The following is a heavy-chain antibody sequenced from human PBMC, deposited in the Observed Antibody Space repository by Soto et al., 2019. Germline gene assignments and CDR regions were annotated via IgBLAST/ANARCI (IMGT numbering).Heavy chain of an antibody. D-gene: IGHD2-2*01. Sequence: GGSLRLSCAASGFAFSGYAMHWVRQPPGKGLEWVAVTSWDGNNKYYADSVKGRFTISRDNSKNTLYLQMNSLRTEDMAVYYCAKVVVPAAMVNYYYGMDVWGQGTTVTVSS. CDR2: TSWDGNNK. J-gene: IGHJ6*02. V-gene: IGHV3-30*04. CDR3: AKVVVPAAMVNYYYGMDV. CDR1: GFAFSGYA.